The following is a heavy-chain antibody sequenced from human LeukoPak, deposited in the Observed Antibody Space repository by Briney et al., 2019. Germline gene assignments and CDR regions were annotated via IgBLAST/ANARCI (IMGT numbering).Heavy chain of an antibody. CDR3: ARLDGSGSYARPDY. CDR1: GYSISSGYY. D-gene: IGHD3-10*01. CDR2: FYHSGST. J-gene: IGHJ4*02. Sequence: SSVTLSLTCAVSGYSISSGYYWGWIRQPPGKGLEWIGSFYHSGSTYYNPSLKSRVTISVDTSKNQLSLKLRSVTAAHTAVYYCARLDGSGSYARPDYWLQGTLVSVPS. V-gene: IGHV4-38-2*01.